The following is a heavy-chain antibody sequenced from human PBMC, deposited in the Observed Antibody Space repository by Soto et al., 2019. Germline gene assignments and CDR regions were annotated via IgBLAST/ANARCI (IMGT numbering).Heavy chain of an antibody. D-gene: IGHD3-10*01. V-gene: IGHV3-53*04. J-gene: IGHJ6*02. CDR3: ARDAPYSYASLMHV. CDR2: LHSGGDT. Sequence: EVQLVESGGGLVQPGGSLRLSCVASGIPVSSNYMTWVRQAPGKGLEWVSVLHSGGDTYYANSVKGRFTISRHDSTTTLFLQINSLTVEATAVYYCARDAPYSYASLMHVWAHGPTVTVSS. CDR1: GIPVSSNY.